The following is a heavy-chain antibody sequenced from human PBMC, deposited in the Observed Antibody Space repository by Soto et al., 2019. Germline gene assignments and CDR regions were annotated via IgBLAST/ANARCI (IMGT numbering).Heavy chain of an antibody. Sequence: SETLSLTCGVSGGSTISNNWWSWVRQPPGKGLEWIGEIYHSGSTKYNPSLKSRVTISIDTSKNQFSLNVNSVTAADTAVYYCATCQLGEYYYAMDVWGQGTTVTVS. J-gene: IGHJ6*02. V-gene: IGHV4-4*02. CDR3: ATCQLGEYYYAMDV. D-gene: IGHD7-27*01. CDR2: IYHSGST. CDR1: GGSTISNNW.